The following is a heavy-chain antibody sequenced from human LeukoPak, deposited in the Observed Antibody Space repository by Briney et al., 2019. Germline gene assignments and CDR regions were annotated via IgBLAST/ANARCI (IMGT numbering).Heavy chain of an antibody. Sequence: SETLSLTCAVYGGSFSGYYWSWIRQPPGKGLEWIGEINHSGSTNYNPSLESRVTISVDTSKNQFSLKLSSVTAADTAVYYCARGQDLPHPNWFDSWGQGTLVTVSS. CDR2: INHSGST. CDR3: ARGQDLPHPNWFDS. J-gene: IGHJ5*01. CDR1: GGSFSGYY. V-gene: IGHV4-34*01.